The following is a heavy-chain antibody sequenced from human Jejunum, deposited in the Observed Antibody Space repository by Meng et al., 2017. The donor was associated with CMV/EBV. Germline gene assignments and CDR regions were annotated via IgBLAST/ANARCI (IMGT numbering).Heavy chain of an antibody. J-gene: IGHJ4*02. CDR2: IKGSGDKT. CDR1: GFAFGTNA. V-gene: IGHV3-23*01. CDR3: ANPNYYDSNGAY. Sequence: AAAGFAFGTNAWGWVRQAPGKGLEWVSSIKGSGDKTYYADSVKGRFTISRDNSKTTLYLQMNSLRADDTAVYYCANPNYYDSNGAYWGQGTLVTVSS. D-gene: IGHD3-22*01.